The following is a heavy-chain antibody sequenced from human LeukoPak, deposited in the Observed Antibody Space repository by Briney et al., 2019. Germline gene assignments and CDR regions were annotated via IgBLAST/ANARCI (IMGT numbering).Heavy chain of an antibody. D-gene: IGHD3-22*01. CDR3: AKVGPPYYYDSSGYYYGLDY. J-gene: IGHJ4*02. CDR1: GFTFSSYG. V-gene: IGHV3-30*02. Sequence: PGGSLRLSCAASGFTFSSYGMHWVRQAPGKGLEWVAFIRYDGGNKYDADSAKGRFTIFRDNSNNTLYLQMNSLRAEDTAVYYCAKVGPPYYYDSSGYYYGLDYWGQGTLVTVSS. CDR2: IRYDGGNK.